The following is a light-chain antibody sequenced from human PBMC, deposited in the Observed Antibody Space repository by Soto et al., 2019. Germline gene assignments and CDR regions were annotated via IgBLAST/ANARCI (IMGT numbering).Light chain of an antibody. J-gene: IGLJ2*01. CDR3: SSYTTSGTPDVL. CDR2: EVT. Sequence: QSALTQPASVSGSPGQSITISCTGTSSDVGGYNYVSWYQQHPGKAPKLLIYEVTNRPSGVSNRFSGSKSGNTASLTISGLQPEDEAAYYCSSYTTSGTPDVLFGGGTKLTVL. V-gene: IGLV2-14*01. CDR1: SSDVGGYNY.